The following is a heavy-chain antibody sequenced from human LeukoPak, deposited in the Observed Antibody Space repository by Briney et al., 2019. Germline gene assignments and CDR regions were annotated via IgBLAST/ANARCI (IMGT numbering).Heavy chain of an antibody. D-gene: IGHD1-26*01. CDR1: GGSISRTNW. Sequence: SETLSLTCDVSGGSISRTNWWSWVRQSPGQGLEWIGEISLSGRTNYNPSLQSRVTMSLDESNNQLSLDLASVTAADTAVYYCSRESGAFSPFGYWGQGTLVTVHS. J-gene: IGHJ4*02. V-gene: IGHV4-4*02. CDR2: ISLSGRT. CDR3: SRESGAFSPFGY.